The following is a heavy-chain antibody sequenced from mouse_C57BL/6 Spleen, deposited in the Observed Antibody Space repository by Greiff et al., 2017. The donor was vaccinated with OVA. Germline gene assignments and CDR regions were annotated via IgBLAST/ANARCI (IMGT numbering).Heavy chain of an antibody. J-gene: IGHJ1*03. V-gene: IGHV14-3*01. Sequence: EVNLVESVAELVRPGASVKLSCTASGFNIKNTYMHWVKQRPEQGLEWIGRIDPANGNTKYAPKFQGKATITADTSSNTAYLQLSSLTSEDTAIYYCARDYYGSSYYGNFDVWGTGTTVTVSS. CDR3: ARDYYGSSYYGNFDV. D-gene: IGHD1-1*01. CDR2: IDPANGNT. CDR1: GFNIKNTY.